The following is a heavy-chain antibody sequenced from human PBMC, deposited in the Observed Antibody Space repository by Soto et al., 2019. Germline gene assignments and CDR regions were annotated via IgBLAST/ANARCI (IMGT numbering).Heavy chain of an antibody. CDR3: AQDAVVTRGHDAFDI. Sequence: SVKVSCKASGGTFSSYAISWVRQAPGQGLEWMGGIIPIFGTANYAQKFQGRVTITADESTSTAYMELSSLRSEDTAVYYCAQDAVVTRGHDAFDIWGQGTVVTVSS. J-gene: IGHJ3*02. CDR2: IIPIFGTA. D-gene: IGHD2-15*01. CDR1: GGTFSSYA. V-gene: IGHV1-69*13.